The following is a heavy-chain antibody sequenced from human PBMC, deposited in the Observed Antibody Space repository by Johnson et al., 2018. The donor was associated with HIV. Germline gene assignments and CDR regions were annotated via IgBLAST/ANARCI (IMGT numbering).Heavy chain of an antibody. D-gene: IGHD6-13*01. CDR3: ARECSSTRWTYGFEI. CDR1: KFTFSNYA. V-gene: IGHV3-33*08. J-gene: IGHJ3*02. CDR2: IWPDGSNR. Sequence: QVQLVESGGGLVQPGGSLRLSCAASKFTFSNYAIHWVRQATGKGLEWVAVIWPDGSNRYYADSVKGRFTISRDNSKNTLYLQMNSLRAEDTAVYYCARECSSTRWTYGFEIWGQGTMVTVSS.